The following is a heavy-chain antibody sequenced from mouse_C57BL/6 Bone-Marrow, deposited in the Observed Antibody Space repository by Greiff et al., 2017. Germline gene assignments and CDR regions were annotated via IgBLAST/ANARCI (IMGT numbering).Heavy chain of an antibody. CDR3: ARMGFAWFAY. CDR1: GYTFTSYW. Sequence: QVQLQQPGAELVKPGASVKLSCKASGYTFTSYWMHWVKQRPGQGLVWIGMIHPNSGSTNYNEKFKSKATLTVDKSSSTAYMQLSSLTSEDSAVYYCARMGFAWFAYWGQGTLVTVAA. V-gene: IGHV1-64*01. D-gene: IGHD3-1*01. J-gene: IGHJ3*01. CDR2: IHPNSGST.